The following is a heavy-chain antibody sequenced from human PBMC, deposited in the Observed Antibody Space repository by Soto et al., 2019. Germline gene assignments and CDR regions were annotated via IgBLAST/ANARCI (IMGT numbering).Heavy chain of an antibody. Sequence: QITLKESGPTVVKPTQTLTLTCTVSGFSLRTNGVGVGWIRQPPGKALEWLAIVYWNDDKRYSPSLESRLTIARDASKNQVVLTMTNVDPVDTATYYCARRQFNQVAYLDYWGQGTLVTVSS. CDR1: GFSLRTNGVG. CDR2: VYWNDDK. J-gene: IGHJ4*02. V-gene: IGHV2-5*01. CDR3: ARRQFNQVAYLDY.